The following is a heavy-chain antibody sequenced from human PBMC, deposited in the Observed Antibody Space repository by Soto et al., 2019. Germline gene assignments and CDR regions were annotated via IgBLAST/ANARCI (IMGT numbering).Heavy chain of an antibody. CDR1: GGSFSGYC. D-gene: IGHD3-10*01. V-gene: IGHV4-34*01. CDR3: GRAERITMVRGVIIKAPVSDY. CDR2: INHSGST. J-gene: IGHJ4*02. Sequence: SETLSLTCAVYGGSFSGYCWSWIRQPPGKGLEWIGEINHSGSTNYNPSLKSRVTISVDTSKNQFSLKLSSVTAADTAVYYCGRAERITMVRGVIIKAPVSDYWGQGTLVTVSS.